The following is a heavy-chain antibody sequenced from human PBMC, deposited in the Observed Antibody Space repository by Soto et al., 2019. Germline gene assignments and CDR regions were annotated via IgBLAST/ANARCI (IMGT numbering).Heavy chain of an antibody. CDR2: MNPNSGNT. Sequence: QVQLVQSGAEVRKPGASVKVSCKASGYTFTTYDINWVRQATGQGLEWMGWMNPNSGNTVYAQKFQARVTMTRNTAINTASMELTSLPSDDTAVYYCARYHYYYCMDVWGQGTTVTVSS. D-gene: IGHD3-22*01. CDR3: ARYHYYYCMDV. V-gene: IGHV1-8*01. CDR1: GYTFTTYD. J-gene: IGHJ6*02.